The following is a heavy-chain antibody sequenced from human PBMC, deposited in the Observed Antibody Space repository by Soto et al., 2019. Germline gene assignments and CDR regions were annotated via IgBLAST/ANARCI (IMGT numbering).Heavy chain of an antibody. D-gene: IGHD6-13*01. CDR2: ISYDGSNK. CDR1: GFTFSSYG. J-gene: IGHJ4*02. V-gene: IGHV3-30*03. Sequence: GGSLRLSCAASGFTFSSYGMHWVRQAPGKGLEWVAVISYDGSNKYYADSVKGRFTISRDNSKNTLYLQMNSLRAEDTAVYYCARGQQLVQYYFDYWGQGTLVTVSS. CDR3: ARGQQLVQYYFDY.